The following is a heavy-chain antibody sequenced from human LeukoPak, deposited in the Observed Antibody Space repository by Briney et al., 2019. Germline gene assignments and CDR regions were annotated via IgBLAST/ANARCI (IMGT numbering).Heavy chain of an antibody. Sequence: SQTLSLTCTVSGGSISSGGYYWSWIRRHPGKGLEWIGYIYYSGSTYYNPSLKSRVTISVDTSKNQYSLKLSSVTAADTAVYYCAGNRGYSYGQLDYWGQGTLVTVSS. CDR2: IYYSGST. CDR3: AGNRGYSYGQLDY. J-gene: IGHJ4*02. D-gene: IGHD5-18*01. CDR1: GGSISSGGYY. V-gene: IGHV4-31*03.